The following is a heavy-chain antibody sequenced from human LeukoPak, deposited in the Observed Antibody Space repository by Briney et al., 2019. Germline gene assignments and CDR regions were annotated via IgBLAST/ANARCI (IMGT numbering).Heavy chain of an antibody. CDR2: INPNSGDT. CDR3: ARVSLVGSTMYFQH. J-gene: IGHJ1*01. D-gene: IGHD1-26*01. V-gene: IGHV1-2*02. CDR1: GYTFTGYY. Sequence: GASVTVSCKASGYTFTGYYMRWVRQAPGQGLEWMGWINPNSGDTNYAKKFQGRVTMTRDTSISTAYMELSRLRSDDTAVYYCARVSLVGSTMYFQHWGQGTLVTVSS.